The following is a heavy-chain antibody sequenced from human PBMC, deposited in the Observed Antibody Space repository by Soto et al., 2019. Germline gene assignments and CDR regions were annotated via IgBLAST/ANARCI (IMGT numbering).Heavy chain of an antibody. D-gene: IGHD3-10*01. CDR3: ARDYFRSASQAIDC. CDR2: INPNSGGT. CDR1: GYTFTGYY. V-gene: IGHV1-2*04. J-gene: IGHJ4*02. Sequence: GASVKVSCKASGYTFTGYYMHWVRQAPGQGLEWMGWINPNSGGTNYAQKFQGWVTMTRDTSISTAYMELTRLRSDDTAVYYCARDYFRSASQAIDCWAQGTLVTVSS.